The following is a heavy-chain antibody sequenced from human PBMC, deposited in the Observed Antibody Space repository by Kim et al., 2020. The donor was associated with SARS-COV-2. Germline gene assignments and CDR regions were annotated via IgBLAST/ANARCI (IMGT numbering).Heavy chain of an antibody. Sequence: ASVKVSCKASGYTFTSYDINWVRQATGQGLEWMGWMNPNSGNTGYAQKFQGRVTMTRNTSISTAYMELSSLRSEDTAVYYCARGVLTYYYGSGSYYGPTRWFDPWGQGTLVTVSS. V-gene: IGHV1-8*01. CDR2: MNPNSGNT. CDR1: GYTFTSYD. J-gene: IGHJ5*02. D-gene: IGHD3-10*01. CDR3: ARGVLTYYYGSGSYYGPTRWFDP.